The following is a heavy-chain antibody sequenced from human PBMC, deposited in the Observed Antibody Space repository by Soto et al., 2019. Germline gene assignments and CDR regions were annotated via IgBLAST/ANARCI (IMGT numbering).Heavy chain of an antibody. CDR1: GDSISSGGFY. CDR2: IHNSGSA. J-gene: IGHJ6*03. D-gene: IGHD2-2*01. V-gene: IGHV4-31*03. CDR3: ARGGLCSSTSCSPNYYYYYYMDV. Sequence: SETLSLTCTVSGDSISSGGFYWSWIRQHPGKGLEWIAYIHNSGSAYYNPSLKSRATISVDTSKNQFSLSLSSVTAADTAVYYCARGGLCSSTSCSPNYYYYYYMDVWGKGTTVTVSS.